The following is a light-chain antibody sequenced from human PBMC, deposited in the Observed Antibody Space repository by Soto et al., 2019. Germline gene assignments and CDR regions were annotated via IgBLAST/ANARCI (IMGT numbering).Light chain of an antibody. CDR2: GAS. Sequence: VLTQYPATLSVSPGGRATLSCRASQSISDSLAWYQQKPGQAPRLLIHGASTRATGFPARFSGSGSGTDFTLTISSLQSEDFAVYYCQQYNNWPWTFGQGTNVDI. J-gene: IGKJ1*01. CDR3: QQYNNWPWT. CDR1: QSISDS. V-gene: IGKV3-15*01.